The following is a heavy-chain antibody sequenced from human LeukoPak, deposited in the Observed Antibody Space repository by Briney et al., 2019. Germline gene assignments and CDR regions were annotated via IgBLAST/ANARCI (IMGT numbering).Heavy chain of an antibody. CDR3: ARDQGDAGNRIKRDGHYMDV. CDR1: GFTFSSYA. V-gene: IGHV3-30*04. Sequence: GGSLRLSCAASGFTFSSYALHWVRQAPGEGLEWVAVISYHGRNQYYADSVKGRFTISRDSSTNTVYLQMNSLRTEDTALYYCARDQGDAGNRIKRDGHYMDVRGKGTTVTVSS. CDR2: ISYHGRNQ. D-gene: IGHD1-1*01. J-gene: IGHJ6*03.